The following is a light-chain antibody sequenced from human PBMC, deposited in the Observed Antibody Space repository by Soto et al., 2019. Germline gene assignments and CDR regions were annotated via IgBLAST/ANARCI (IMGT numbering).Light chain of an antibody. CDR1: SSDVGFYNY. V-gene: IGLV2-11*01. J-gene: IGLJ1*01. Sequence: QSALTQPRSVSGSPGQSGTISCTGTSSDVGFYNYVSWYQQHPGKAPKHMSYDVSKRPSGVPDRFSRSKSVNTASLTNSGVQADDEANYYCCSYAGSYTFYVFGSGHKITVL. CDR3: CSYAGSYTFYV. CDR2: DVS.